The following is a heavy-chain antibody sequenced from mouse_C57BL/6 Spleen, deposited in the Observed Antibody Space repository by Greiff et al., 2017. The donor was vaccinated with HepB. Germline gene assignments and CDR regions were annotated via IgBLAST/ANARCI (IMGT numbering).Heavy chain of an antibody. CDR1: GYTFTSYG. CDR2: IYPRSGNT. CDR3: ARKDSSYAMDY. V-gene: IGHV1-81*01. Sequence: VKLQESGAELARPGASVKLSCKASGYTFTSYGISWVKQRTGQGLEWIGEIYPRSGNTYYNEKFKGKATLTADKSSSTAYIELRSLTSEDSAVYFCARKDSSYAMDYWGQGTSVTVAS. D-gene: IGHD2-12*01. J-gene: IGHJ4*01.